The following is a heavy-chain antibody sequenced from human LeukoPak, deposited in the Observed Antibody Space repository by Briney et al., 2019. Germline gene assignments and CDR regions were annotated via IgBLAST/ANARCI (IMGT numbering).Heavy chain of an antibody. J-gene: IGHJ4*02. D-gene: IGHD3-3*01. CDR1: GSTFSSYA. CDR2: ISSNGGST. V-gene: IGHV3-64*01. CDR3: ARVLRFLEWLLYY. Sequence: PGGSLRLSCAASGSTFSSYAMHWVRQAPGKGLEYVSAISSNGGSTYYANSVKGRFTISRDNSKNTLYLQMNSLRAEDTAVYYCARVLRFLEWLLYYWGQGTLVTVSS.